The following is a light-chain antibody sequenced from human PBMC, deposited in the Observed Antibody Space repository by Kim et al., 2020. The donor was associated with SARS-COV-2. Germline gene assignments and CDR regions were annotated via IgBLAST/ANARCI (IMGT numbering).Light chain of an antibody. V-gene: IGLV2-23*02. CDR2: DVI. Sequence: GQSITISCLGTKSDIGNNDRVSWYQQHPGKAPQLVLYDVIKRPSGISTRFSGSKSGNTASLTISGLQIEDEATYYCCACTESRTLMFGGGTQLTVL. CDR1: KSDIGNNDR. J-gene: IGLJ3*02. CDR3: CACTESRTLM.